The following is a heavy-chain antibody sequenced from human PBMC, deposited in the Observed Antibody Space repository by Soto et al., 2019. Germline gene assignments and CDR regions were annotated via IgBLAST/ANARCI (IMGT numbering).Heavy chain of an antibody. CDR1: GFTVSSNY. D-gene: IGHD3-22*01. V-gene: IGHV3-53*01. CDR2: IYSGGST. J-gene: IGHJ1*01. Sequence: EVQLVESGGGLIQPGGSLRLSCAASGFTVSSNYMSWVRQAPGKGLEWVSAIYSGGSTYYADSVKGRFTISRHNSKNTLYLQMNSLRAEDTAVYYCARDRVESGYPQYFQHWGQGTLVTVSS. CDR3: ARDRVESGYPQYFQH.